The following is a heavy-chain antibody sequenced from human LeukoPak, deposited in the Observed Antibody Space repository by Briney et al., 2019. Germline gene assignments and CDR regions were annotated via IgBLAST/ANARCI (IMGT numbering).Heavy chain of an antibody. D-gene: IGHD3-3*01. Sequence: GGSLRLSCAASGFTFSNYAMSWVRQAPGKGLEWVSAISGSGGSTYYADSVKGPFTISRDNSKNMLYLQMNSLRADDTAVYYCAKGSASSGSGYYAYDIWGQGTMVTVSS. J-gene: IGHJ3*02. CDR3: AKGSASSGSGYYAYDI. CDR1: GFTFSNYA. V-gene: IGHV3-23*01. CDR2: ISGSGGST.